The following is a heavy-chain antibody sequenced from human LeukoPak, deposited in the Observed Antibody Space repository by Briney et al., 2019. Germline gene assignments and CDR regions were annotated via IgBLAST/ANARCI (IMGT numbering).Heavy chain of an antibody. CDR3: ARGSGWLDF. CDR1: GTSISSYY. V-gene: IGHV4-4*07. D-gene: IGHD6-19*01. J-gene: IGHJ4*02. CDR2: IYISGTT. Sequence: PSETLSLTCTVSGTSISSYYWSWIRQPAGKGLEWIGRIYISGTTNYNPTLESRVTMSLDTSKNQCSLKLTSLTAADTAVYYCARGSGWLDFWGRGTLITVSS.